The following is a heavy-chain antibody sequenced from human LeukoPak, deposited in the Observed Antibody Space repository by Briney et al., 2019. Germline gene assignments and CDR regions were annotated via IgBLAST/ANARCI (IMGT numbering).Heavy chain of an antibody. V-gene: IGHV1-3*01. J-gene: IGHJ4*02. CDR3: ARDFDAYYFDY. D-gene: IGHD3-9*01. CDR1: GYTFTSYA. Sequence: ASVKVSCKAFGYTFTSYAMHWVRQAPGQRLEWMGWINAGNGNTKYSQKFQGRVTITRDTSASTAYMELSSLRSEDTAVYYCARDFDAYYFDYWGQGTLVTVSS. CDR2: INAGNGNT.